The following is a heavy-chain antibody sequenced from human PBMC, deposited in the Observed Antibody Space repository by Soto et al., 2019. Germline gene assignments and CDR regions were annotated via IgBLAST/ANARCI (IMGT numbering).Heavy chain of an antibody. Sequence: QVQLVESGGGVVQPGRSLRLSCAASGFTFSSYAMHWVRQAPGKGLEWVAVISYDGSNKYYADSVKGRFTISRDNSKNXXYLQMNSLRAEDTAVYYCARDREWELLSYYYGMDVWGQGTTVTVSS. CDR2: ISYDGSNK. D-gene: IGHD1-26*01. CDR1: GFTFSSYA. V-gene: IGHV3-30-3*01. CDR3: ARDREWELLSYYYGMDV. J-gene: IGHJ6*02.